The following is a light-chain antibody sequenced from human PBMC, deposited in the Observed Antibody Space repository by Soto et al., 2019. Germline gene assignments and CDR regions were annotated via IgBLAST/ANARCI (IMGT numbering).Light chain of an antibody. Sequence: QSVLTQAPSASETPGQRVTISCSGGSSNIGRNTVNWYQQLPGTAPKLLIYRNNRRPSGVPDRFSGSKSGTSASLAISGLPSEDEADYYCAAWDDSLTAYVFGTGTKLTVL. CDR1: SSNIGRNT. V-gene: IGLV1-44*01. CDR3: AAWDDSLTAYV. CDR2: RNN. J-gene: IGLJ1*01.